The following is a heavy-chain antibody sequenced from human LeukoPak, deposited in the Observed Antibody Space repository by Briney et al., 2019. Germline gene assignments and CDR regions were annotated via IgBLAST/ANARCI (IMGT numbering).Heavy chain of an antibody. CDR1: GFALRSHW. J-gene: IGHJ4*02. CDR3: ARGGIAAAGTADH. Sequence: GGSPRLSCVGSGFALRSHWMTWVRQAPGKGLEWVANIKEDGSEKYYVDSVKGRFTISRDNADNSLYLQMNSLRVEDTAVYYCARGGIAAAGTADHWGQGTLVTVSS. D-gene: IGHD6-13*01. V-gene: IGHV3-7*01. CDR2: IKEDGSEK.